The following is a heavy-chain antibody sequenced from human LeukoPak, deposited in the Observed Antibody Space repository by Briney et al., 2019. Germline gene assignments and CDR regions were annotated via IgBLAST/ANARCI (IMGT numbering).Heavy chain of an antibody. V-gene: IGHV3-64*01. Sequence: PGGSLRLSCAASGFTFSSYAMHWVRQAPGKGLEYVSAITSNGGTTYYANSVKGRFTISRDNSKNTLYLQMGSLRAEDMAVYYCAGLRGYSYGSLPDYWGQGTLVTVSS. J-gene: IGHJ4*02. CDR2: ITSNGGTT. CDR3: AGLRGYSYGSLPDY. CDR1: GFTFSSYA. D-gene: IGHD5-18*01.